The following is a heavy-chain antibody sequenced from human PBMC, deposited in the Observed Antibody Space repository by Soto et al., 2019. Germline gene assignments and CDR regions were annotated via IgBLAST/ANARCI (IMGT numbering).Heavy chain of an antibody. CDR3: AKGAGSTCYYGMDV. CDR2: ISYDGSNK. D-gene: IGHD6-19*01. V-gene: IGHV3-30*18. CDR1: GFTFSSYG. Sequence: PGGSLRLSCAASGFTFSSYGMHWVRQAPGKGLEWVAVISYDGSNKYYADSVKGRFTISRDNSKNTLYLQMNSLRAEDTAVYYCAKGAGSTCYYGMDVWGQGTTVTVSS. J-gene: IGHJ6*02.